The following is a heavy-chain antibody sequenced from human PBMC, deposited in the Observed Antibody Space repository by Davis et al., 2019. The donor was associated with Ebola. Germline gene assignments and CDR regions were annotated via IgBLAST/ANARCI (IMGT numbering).Heavy chain of an antibody. CDR3: VIITMT. J-gene: IGHJ5*01. CDR1: DYNFSTNY. Sequence: ASVKVSCKASDYNFSTNYVNWVRQASGHGLKWMGVMNPNDGNTTYAHKFLDRVTMTSDTSTSTVFLDMRNLAFDDTAVYYCVIITMTWGQGTLVTVSS. CDR2: MNPNDGNT. V-gene: IGHV1-46*01.